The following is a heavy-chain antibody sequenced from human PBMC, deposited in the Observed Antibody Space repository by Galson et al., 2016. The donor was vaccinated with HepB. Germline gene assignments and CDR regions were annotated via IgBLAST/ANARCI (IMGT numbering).Heavy chain of an antibody. D-gene: IGHD3-10*01. CDR2: ISGFSSFT. J-gene: IGHJ4*02. Sequence: SLRLSCAASGFTFSDYYMNWIRQAPGKGLEWVSYISGFSSFTNYADSVKGRFTVSRDNSRNTLYLKMNRLRAEDTAGYYCVSHPSSGYWGQGTLVTVSS. CDR3: VSHPSSGY. CDR1: GFTFSDYY. V-gene: IGHV3-11*03.